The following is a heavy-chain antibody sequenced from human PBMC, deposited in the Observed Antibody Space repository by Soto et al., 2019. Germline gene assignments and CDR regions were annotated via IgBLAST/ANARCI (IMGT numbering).Heavy chain of an antibody. V-gene: IGHV1-8*01. Sequence: ASVKVSCKASGYTFTSYDINWVRQATGQGLEWMGWMNPNSGNTGYAQKFQGRVTMTRNTSISTAYMELSSLRSEDTAVYYCARGRETTVTLYYYYYMDVWGKGTTVTVSS. J-gene: IGHJ6*03. D-gene: IGHD4-4*01. CDR2: MNPNSGNT. CDR3: ARGRETTVTLYYYYYMDV. CDR1: GYTFTSYD.